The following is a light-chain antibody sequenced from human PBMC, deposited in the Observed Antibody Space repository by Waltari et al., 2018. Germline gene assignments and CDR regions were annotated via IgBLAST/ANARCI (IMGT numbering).Light chain of an antibody. CDR2: GAS. V-gene: IGKV3-15*01. Sequence: EIVMTQSPATLSVSLGERATLSCRASQSFSSNLAWYQQKPGQAPRLLIYGASTRATGIPARFSGSGSGTEFTLTISSLQSEDFAVYYCQQYDNWPQVTFGGGTKVEIK. J-gene: IGKJ4*01. CDR1: QSFSSN. CDR3: QQYDNWPQVT.